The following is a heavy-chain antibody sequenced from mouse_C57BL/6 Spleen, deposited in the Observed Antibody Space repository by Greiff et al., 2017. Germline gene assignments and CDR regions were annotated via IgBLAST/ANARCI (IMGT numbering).Heavy chain of an antibody. CDR3: ARERITTIVQANWYCDV. V-gene: IGHV1-31*01. CDR1: GYSFTGYY. CDR2: IYPYNGVS. J-gene: IGHJ1*03. Sequence: VQLKQSGPELVKPGASVKISCKASGYSFTGYYMHWVKQSHGNILDWIGYIYPYNGVSSYNQKFKGKATLTVDKSSSTAYLELRILTFEDSAVYYCARERITTIVQANWYCDVWGTGTTVTVSS. D-gene: IGHD1-1*01.